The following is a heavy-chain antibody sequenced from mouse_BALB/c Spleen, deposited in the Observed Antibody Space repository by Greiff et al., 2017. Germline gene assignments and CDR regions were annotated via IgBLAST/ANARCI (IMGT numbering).Heavy chain of an antibody. CDR1: GYTFTSYW. V-gene: IGHV1-69*02. Sequence: VQLQQPGAELVRPGASVKLSCKASGYTFTSYWINWVKQRPGQGLEWIGNIYPSDSYTNYNQKFKDKATLTVDKSSSTAYMQLSSPTSEDSAVYYCTRGGGNYFDYWGQGTTLTVSS. CDR2: IYPSDSYT. J-gene: IGHJ2*01. D-gene: IGHD1-1*02. CDR3: TRGGGNYFDY.